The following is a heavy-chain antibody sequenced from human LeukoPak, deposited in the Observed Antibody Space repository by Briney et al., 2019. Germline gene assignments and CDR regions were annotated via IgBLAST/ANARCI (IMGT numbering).Heavy chain of an antibody. V-gene: IGHV3-74*01. CDR3: AKSDWFDP. CDR1: GFTYRNYC. Sequence: GRSLRLSCEASGFTYRNYCMHWVRQTPGKGLVWVSRIKNDGTMTTYADSVKGRFTISRDNAKNTLYLQMNSLTAEDTAVYYCAKSDWFDPWGQGTLVIVSS. J-gene: IGHJ5*02. CDR2: IKNDGTMT.